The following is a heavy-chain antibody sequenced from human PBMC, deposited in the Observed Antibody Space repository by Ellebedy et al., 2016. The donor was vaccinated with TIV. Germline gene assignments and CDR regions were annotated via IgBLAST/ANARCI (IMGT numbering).Heavy chain of an antibody. V-gene: IGHV1-18*04. CDR3: VKGQGRSGWYPFDF. D-gene: IGHD6-19*01. CDR2: LSGDNGNR. CDR1: GYTFTSYG. Sequence: ASVKVSCKASGYTFTSYGISWVRQAPGQGLEWMGWLSGDNGNRNHAQKFQGRVTLTTDTSTTTAYMELRSLRSDDTAVYYCVKGQGRSGWYPFDFWGQGTLVTVSS. J-gene: IGHJ4*02.